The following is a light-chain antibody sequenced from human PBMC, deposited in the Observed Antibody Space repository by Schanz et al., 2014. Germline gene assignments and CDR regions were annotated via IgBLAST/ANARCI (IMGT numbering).Light chain of an antibody. CDR3: SSHSLTSILV. Sequence: QSALTQPPSASGSPGQSVTISCTGTSSDVGGYNYVSWYQQHPGKAPKLMIYEVSKRPSGVPDRFSGSKSGNTASLTVSGLRADDEADYYCSSHSLTSILVFGGGTKLTVL. J-gene: IGLJ2*01. V-gene: IGLV2-8*01. CDR2: EVS. CDR1: SSDVGGYNY.